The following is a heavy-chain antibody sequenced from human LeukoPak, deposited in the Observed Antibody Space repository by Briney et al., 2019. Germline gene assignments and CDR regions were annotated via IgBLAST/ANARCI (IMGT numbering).Heavy chain of an antibody. CDR3: ARDPYSSSWYVGEIDY. J-gene: IGHJ4*02. V-gene: IGHV3-7*01. D-gene: IGHD6-13*01. CDR2: IKQDGSEK. CDR1: GFTFSSYW. Sequence: PAGSLRLSCAASGFTFSSYWMSWVRQAPGKGLEWVANIKQDGSEKYYVDSVKGRFTISRDNAKNSLYLQMNSLRAEDTAVYYCARDPYSSSWYVGEIDYWGQGTLVTVSS.